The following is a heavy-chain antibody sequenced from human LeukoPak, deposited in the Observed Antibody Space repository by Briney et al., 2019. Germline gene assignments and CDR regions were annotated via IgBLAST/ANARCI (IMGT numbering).Heavy chain of an antibody. CDR2: ISAYNGNT. D-gene: IGHD3-9*01. J-gene: IGHJ4*02. CDR1: GYTFTSYG. CDR3: SRGRGQYDILTGYSEGNDY. Sequence: ASVKVYCKASGYTFTSYGISWVRQAPGQWLEWMGWISAYNGNTNYAQKLQGRVTMTTDTSTSTAYMELRSLRSDDTAVYFCSRGRGQYDILTGYSEGNDYWGQGTLVTVSS. V-gene: IGHV1-18*01.